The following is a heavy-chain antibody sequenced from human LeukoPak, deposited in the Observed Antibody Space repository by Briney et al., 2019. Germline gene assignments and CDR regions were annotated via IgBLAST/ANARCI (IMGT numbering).Heavy chain of an antibody. CDR2: IIPILGIA. V-gene: IGHV1-69*04. CDR1: GYTFTSYG. J-gene: IGHJ4*02. D-gene: IGHD1-26*01. CDR3: ASLWPRANADY. Sequence: GASVKVSCKASGYTFTSYGISWVRQAPGQGLEWMGRIIPILGIANYAQKFQGRVTITADKSTSTAYMELSSLRSEDTAVYYCASLWPRANADYWGQGTLVTVSS.